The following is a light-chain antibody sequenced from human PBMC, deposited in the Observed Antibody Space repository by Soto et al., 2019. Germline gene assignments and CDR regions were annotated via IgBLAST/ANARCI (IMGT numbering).Light chain of an antibody. J-gene: IGKJ1*01. V-gene: IGKV1-6*01. CDR2: VAS. CDR1: QAIGSE. CDR3: LRDHSYPWT. Sequence: AIQMTQSPSSLSASVGDRVTITCRAGQAIGSELGWYQQKPGRAPKLLIYVASTLQSGVPSRFSGSGSGTDFTLTISSLQPEDFATYYCLRDHSYPWTFGQGTKVDIK.